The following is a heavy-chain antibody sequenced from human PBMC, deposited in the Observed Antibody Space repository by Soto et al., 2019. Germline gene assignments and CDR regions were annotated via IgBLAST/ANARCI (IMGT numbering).Heavy chain of an antibody. CDR1: GGSISSSNW. V-gene: IGHV4-4*02. CDR3: TRQWLDPYYFDY. D-gene: IGHD6-19*01. J-gene: IGHJ4*02. Sequence: SETLSLTCAVSGGSISSSNWWSWVRQPPGKGLEWIGEIYHSGSTNYNPSLKSRVTISVDKSKNQFSLKLSSVTAADTAVYYCTRQWLDPYYFDYWGQGTLVTVSS. CDR2: IYHSGST.